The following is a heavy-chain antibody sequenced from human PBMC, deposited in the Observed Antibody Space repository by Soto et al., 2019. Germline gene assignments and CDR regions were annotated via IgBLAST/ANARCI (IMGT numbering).Heavy chain of an antibody. CDR1: GDSMSSYY. Sequence: SETLSLTCAVSGDSMSSYYWTWLRQSPGRGLEWIGYISYSGSTNYNPSLKSRVTISVDTSKNQFSLKLSSVTAADTAVYYCARWSSYCSSTSCADYYYYYGMDVWGQGTTVTVSS. CDR3: ARWSSYCSSTSCADYYYYYGMDV. CDR2: ISYSGST. J-gene: IGHJ6*02. V-gene: IGHV4-59*12. D-gene: IGHD2-2*01.